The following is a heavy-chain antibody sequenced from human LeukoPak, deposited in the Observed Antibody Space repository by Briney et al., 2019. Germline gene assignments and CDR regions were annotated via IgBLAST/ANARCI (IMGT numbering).Heavy chain of an antibody. D-gene: IGHD4-23*01. Sequence: SETLSLTCAVYDGSFSGYYCSWIRQPPGKGLEWIGEINHSGSANYNPSLKSRVTILLDTSKNQFSLKLSSVTAADTAMYYCARVLSGGNSGAHYWGQGTLVTVSS. J-gene: IGHJ4*02. V-gene: IGHV4-34*01. CDR1: DGSFSGYY. CDR3: ARVLSGGNSGAHY. CDR2: INHSGSA.